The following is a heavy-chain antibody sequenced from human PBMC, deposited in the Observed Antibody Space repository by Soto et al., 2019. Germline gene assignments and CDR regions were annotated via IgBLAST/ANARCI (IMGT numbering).Heavy chain of an antibody. J-gene: IGHJ4*02. CDR3: AYGVSWYDY. V-gene: IGHV1-3*01. CDR2: INAGNGNT. D-gene: IGHD6-13*01. Sequence: GASVKVSCKASGYTFTGYAMHWVRQAPGQRLEWMGWINAGNGNTKYSQKFQGRFTISRDNSKNTLYLQMNSLRAEDTAVYFCAYGVSWYDYWGQGTLVTVSS. CDR1: GYTFTGYA.